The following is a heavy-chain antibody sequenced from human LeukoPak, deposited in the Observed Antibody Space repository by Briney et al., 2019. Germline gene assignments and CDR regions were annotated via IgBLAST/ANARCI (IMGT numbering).Heavy chain of an antibody. J-gene: IGHJ4*02. CDR2: IYYSGST. CDR3: ARAPGRQVITSV. CDR1: GGSISSGGYY. V-gene: IGHV4-31*03. D-gene: IGHD3-22*01. Sequence: SETLSLTCTVSGGSISSGGYYWSWIRQHPGKGLEWIGYIYYSGSTYYNPSLKSRVTISVDTSKNQFSLKLSSVTAADTAVCYCARAPGRQVITSVWGQGTLVTVSS.